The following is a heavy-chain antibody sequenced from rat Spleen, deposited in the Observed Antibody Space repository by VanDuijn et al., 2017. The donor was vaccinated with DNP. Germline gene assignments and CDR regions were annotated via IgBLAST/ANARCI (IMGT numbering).Heavy chain of an antibody. D-gene: IGHD1-7*01. J-gene: IGHJ2*01. CDR1: GYSITSNY. Sequence: EVQLQESGSGLVKPSQSLSLTCSVIGYSITSNYWGWIRKFPGNKMEYIGHISYSGSTNYNPSLTSRISITRDTSRNHFFLHLNSVTTEDTATYYCARWTRYFDYWGQGVMVTVSS. CDR3: ARWTRYFDY. CDR2: ISYSGST. V-gene: IGHV3-1*01.